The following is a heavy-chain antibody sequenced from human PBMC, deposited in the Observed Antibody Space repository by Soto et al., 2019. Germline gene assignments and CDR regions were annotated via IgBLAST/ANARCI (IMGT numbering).Heavy chain of an antibody. D-gene: IGHD6-19*01. CDR2: VSYDGSNK. CDR1: GFTFSSYA. Sequence: QVQLVESGGGVVQPGRSLRLSCAASGFTFSSYAIHWVRQAPDKGLEWVAVVSYDGSNKYYADSVKCRFTISRDNFNDTMYLHRNSLRPEDTAVYSCARAREMAGIGEIDFWGQGTLVTVSS. CDR3: ARAREMAGIGEIDF. V-gene: IGHV3-30-3*01. J-gene: IGHJ4*02.